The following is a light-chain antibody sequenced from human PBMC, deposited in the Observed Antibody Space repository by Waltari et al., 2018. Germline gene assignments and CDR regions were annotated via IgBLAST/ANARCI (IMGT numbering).Light chain of an antibody. V-gene: IGKV3-20*01. J-gene: IGKJ2*01. CDR1: QSLTKRY. CDR3: QQYDMSVLYT. Sequence: EVVLTQSPDTLSLSPGERATLSCRASQSLTKRYLAWYQQKPGRAPRLLIYGASSRAAGIPDRCSGSGSGTNFTRTISRREPEDFAVYYCQQYDMSVLYTFGQGTKLEIK. CDR2: GAS.